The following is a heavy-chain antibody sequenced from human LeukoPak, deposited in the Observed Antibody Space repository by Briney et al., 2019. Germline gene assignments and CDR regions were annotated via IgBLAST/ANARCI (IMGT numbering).Heavy chain of an antibody. CDR3: ARTTSYSPFRPADI. CDR2: IYYSGST. V-gene: IGHV4-30-4*07. J-gene: IGHJ3*02. Sequence: PSETLSLTCAVSGGSISSGGYSWSWIRQPPGKGLEWIGYIYYSGSTYYNPSLKSRVTISVDTSKNQFSLKLSSVTAADTAVYYCARTTSYSPFRPADIWGQGTMVTVSS. CDR1: GGSISSGGYS. D-gene: IGHD6-13*01.